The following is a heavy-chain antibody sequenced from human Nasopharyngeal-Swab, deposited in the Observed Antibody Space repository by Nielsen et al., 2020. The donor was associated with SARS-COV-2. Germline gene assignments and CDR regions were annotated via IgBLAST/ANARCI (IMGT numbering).Heavy chain of an antibody. V-gene: IGHV3-23*01. Sequence: GESLKISCAASGFTFSSHAMGWVRQAPGKGLEWVSIISGTGASIYYGDSVKGRFIISRDNSGSTTYLQMKNLRAEDTALYFCARDVVEYCSAASCFGAFDVWGQGAMVTVSS. CDR2: ISGTGASI. CDR1: GFTFSSHA. D-gene: IGHD2-15*01. J-gene: IGHJ3*01. CDR3: ARDVVEYCSAASCFGAFDV.